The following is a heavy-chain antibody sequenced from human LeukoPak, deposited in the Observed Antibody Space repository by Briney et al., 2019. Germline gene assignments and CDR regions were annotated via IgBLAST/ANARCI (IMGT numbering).Heavy chain of an antibody. D-gene: IGHD1-1*01. Sequence: SETLSLTCTVSGDSITTDNFFWTWIRQPAGKGLEWIGRVKPSGGTDYNPSLTSRVIISVDTSRTRYSLRLSSVTAAGTAVYYCARYRSGYLDYWGQGTLVTVSS. CDR3: ARYRSGYLDY. J-gene: IGHJ4*02. CDR2: VKPSGGT. V-gene: IGHV4-61*02. CDR1: GDSITTDNFF.